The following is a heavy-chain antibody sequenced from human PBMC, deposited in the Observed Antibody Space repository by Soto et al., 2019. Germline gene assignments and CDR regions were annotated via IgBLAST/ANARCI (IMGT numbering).Heavy chain of an antibody. V-gene: IGHV4-59*08. Sequence: PSETLSLTCTVSGGSISSYYWSWIRQPPGKGLEWIGYIYYSGSTNYNPSLKSRVTISVNTSKNQFSLKLSSVTAADTAVYYCERRYGSSFDYWGQRPSVSVSS. CDR1: GGSISSYY. D-gene: IGHD3-16*01. CDR2: IYYSGST. CDR3: ERRYGSSFDY. J-gene: IGHJ4*02.